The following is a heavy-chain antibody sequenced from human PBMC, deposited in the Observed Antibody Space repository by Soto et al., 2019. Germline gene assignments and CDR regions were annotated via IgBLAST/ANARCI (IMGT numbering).Heavy chain of an antibody. CDR1: SGSISSSNW. CDR3: ARMGDFWSGPGELDP. CDR2: IYHSGST. Sequence: SETLSLTCAVSSGSISSSNWWSWVRQPPGKGLEWIGEIYHSGSTNYNPSLKSRVTISVDKSKNQFSLKLTSVTAADTAVYYCARMGDFWSGPGELDPWGQGTLVTVSS. V-gene: IGHV4-4*02. D-gene: IGHD3-3*01. J-gene: IGHJ5*02.